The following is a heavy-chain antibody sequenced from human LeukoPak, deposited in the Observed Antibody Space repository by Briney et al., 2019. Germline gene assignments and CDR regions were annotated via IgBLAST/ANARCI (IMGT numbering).Heavy chain of an antibody. D-gene: IGHD1-26*01. J-gene: IGHJ5*02. Sequence: PSQTLSLTCTVYGGSISIGSYEWGWIRQPAGKGLEWIGRIYTKGSTNYNPSLKSRVTISVDTSRNQISLKLSSVTAADTAVYYCARDYSGSLAWGQGTLVTVSS. CDR2: IYTKGST. CDR3: ARDYSGSLA. CDR1: GGSISIGSYE. V-gene: IGHV4-61*02.